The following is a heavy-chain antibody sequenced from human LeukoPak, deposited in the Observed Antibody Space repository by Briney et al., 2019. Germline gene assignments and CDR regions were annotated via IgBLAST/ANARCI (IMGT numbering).Heavy chain of an antibody. V-gene: IGHV3-23*01. CDR2: ISGSGGST. J-gene: IGHJ4*02. CDR1: GFTFSSYA. D-gene: IGHD6-19*01. CDR3: AKDGQKQWLQPSYFDY. Sequence: GGSLRLSCAASGFTFSSYAMSWVRQAPGKGLEWVSAISGSGGSTYYADSVKGRFTISRDNSKNTLYLQMNSLRAEDTAVYYCAKDGQKQWLQPSYFDYWGQGTLVTVSS.